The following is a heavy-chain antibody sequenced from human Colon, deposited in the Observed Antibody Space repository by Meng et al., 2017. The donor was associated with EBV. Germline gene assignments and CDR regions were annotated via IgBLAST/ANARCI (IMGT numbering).Heavy chain of an antibody. CDR2: VSDSGTP. V-gene: IGHV4-34*01. Sequence: QVQLQQWGAGLLKPSETLSLTCAVNGGSLSGAYWNWIRQPPGKGLEWIGAVSDSGTPNYNSAVKSRVTMSVDTSKNQFSLKLNSVTAADTAMYFCVVVGVTMPTFDYWGQGALVTVSS. D-gene: IGHD3-10*01. CDR1: GGSLSGAY. CDR3: VVVGVTMPTFDY. J-gene: IGHJ4*02.